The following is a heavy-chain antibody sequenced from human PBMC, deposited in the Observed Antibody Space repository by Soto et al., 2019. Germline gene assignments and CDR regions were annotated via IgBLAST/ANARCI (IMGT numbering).Heavy chain of an antibody. CDR1: VFTFSSYA. J-gene: IGHJ5*02. D-gene: IGHD1-7*01. CDR3: AKVGTTPSPFDP. CDR2: ISGSGGST. V-gene: IGHV3-23*01. Sequence: PRWSLRLSCSASVFTFSSYAMSWVRQAPGKGLEWVSAISGSGGSTYYADSVKGRFTISRDNSKNTLYLQMNSLRAEDTAVYYCAKVGTTPSPFDPWGQGTLVTVSS.